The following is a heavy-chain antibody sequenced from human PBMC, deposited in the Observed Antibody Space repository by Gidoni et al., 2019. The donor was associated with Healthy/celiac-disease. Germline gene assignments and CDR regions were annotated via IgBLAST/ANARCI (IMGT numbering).Heavy chain of an antibody. CDR3: ARDGRGSGWYFDY. CDR1: GGPIGSGCYC. D-gene: IGHD6-19*01. CDR2: IYYSGST. V-gene: IGHV4-31*11. J-gene: IGHJ4*02. Sequence: QVQLQEPGPGLVKPSQTLSLSCAVPGGPIGSGCYCWSWIRQHPGKGREWIGYIYYSGSTYYNPSLKSRVTISVDTSKNQFSLKLSSVTAADTAVYYCARDGRGSGWYFDYWGQGTLVTVSS.